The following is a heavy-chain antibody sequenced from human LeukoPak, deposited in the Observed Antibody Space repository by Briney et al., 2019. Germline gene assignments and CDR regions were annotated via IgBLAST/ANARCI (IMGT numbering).Heavy chain of an antibody. CDR1: GFTFSSYW. CDR3: AKAPVTSCSGVYCYPFDY. D-gene: IGHD2-15*01. CDR2: INSDGSST. V-gene: IGHV3-74*01. J-gene: IGHJ4*02. Sequence: GGSLRLSCAASGFTFSSYWMHWVRQAPGKGLVWVSRINSDGSSTSYADSVKGRFTISRDNSKNTLYLQMNSLRAEDAAVYYCAKAPVTSCSGVYCYPFDYWGQGTLVTVSS.